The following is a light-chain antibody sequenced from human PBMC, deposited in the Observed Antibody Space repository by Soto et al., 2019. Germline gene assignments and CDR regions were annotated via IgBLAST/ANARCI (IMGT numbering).Light chain of an antibody. CDR2: ENN. CDR3: GTWDSSLSAYV. CDR1: SSNIGNNY. V-gene: IGLV1-51*02. Sequence: QSVLTQPPSVSAAPGQKVTISWSGSSSNIGNNYVSWYRQLQGTAPKLLIYENNKRPSGIPDRFSGSKSGTSATLGITGLQTGDEVDYYCGTWDSSLSAYVFGTGTKVTVL. J-gene: IGLJ1*01.